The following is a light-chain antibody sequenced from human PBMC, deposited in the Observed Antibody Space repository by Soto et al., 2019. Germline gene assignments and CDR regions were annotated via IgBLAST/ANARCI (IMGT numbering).Light chain of an antibody. Sequence: EIVLTQSPATLSLSPGERATLSCRASQSVGSFLAWYQQKSGQTPRLLIYDASNRAPGIPARFGGSGSGTDFTLTISSLEPEDFADYYCQHRSNWLGTFGPGTKVDIK. CDR3: QHRSNWLGT. CDR2: DAS. J-gene: IGKJ3*01. V-gene: IGKV3-11*01. CDR1: QSVGSF.